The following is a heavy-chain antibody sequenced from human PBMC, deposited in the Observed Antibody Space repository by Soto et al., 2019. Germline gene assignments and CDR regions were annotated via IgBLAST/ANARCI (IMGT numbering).Heavy chain of an antibody. D-gene: IGHD4-4*01. CDR1: GFSFSMYW. J-gene: IGHJ6*02. CDR2: IKEDGSDK. CDR3: ARDRLQYYGMDV. V-gene: IGHV3-7*03. Sequence: EVQLVESGGGLVQPGGSLRLSCEASGFSFSMYWMTWVRQAPGKGLEWVANIKEDGSDKYFVDSVKGRFTISRDNAKNSVFLQMNSLRTEDTAVYYCARDRLQYYGMDVWGQGTTVTVSS.